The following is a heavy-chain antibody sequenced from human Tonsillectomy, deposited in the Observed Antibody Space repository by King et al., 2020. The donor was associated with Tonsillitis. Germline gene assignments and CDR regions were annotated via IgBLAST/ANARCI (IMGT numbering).Heavy chain of an antibody. CDR1: GFTFSSYW. Sequence: VQLVESGGGLVQPGGSLRLSCAASGFTFSSYWVHWVRHAPEKGLVWVSRISTDGAATNYADSVKGRFTISRDNAKNTLYLQMNSLRAEDTAVYYCAREYSTPLYFDYWGLGPLVTVSS. CDR2: ISTDGAAT. V-gene: IGHV3-74*01. D-gene: IGHD6-13*01. J-gene: IGHJ4*02. CDR3: AREYSTPLYFDY.